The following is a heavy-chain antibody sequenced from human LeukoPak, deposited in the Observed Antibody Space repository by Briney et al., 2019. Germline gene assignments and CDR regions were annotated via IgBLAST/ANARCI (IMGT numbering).Heavy chain of an antibody. D-gene: IGHD2-15*01. CDR2: INPNSGGT. Sequence: ASVKVSCKASGYTFTGYYMHWVRQAPGQGLEWMGWINPNSGGTNYAQKFQGRVTMTRDTSISTAYMELSRLRSDDTAVYYCARDLVGVHGMDDWGQGTTVTVSS. J-gene: IGHJ6*02. V-gene: IGHV1-2*02. CDR3: ARDLVGVHGMDD. CDR1: GYTFTGYY.